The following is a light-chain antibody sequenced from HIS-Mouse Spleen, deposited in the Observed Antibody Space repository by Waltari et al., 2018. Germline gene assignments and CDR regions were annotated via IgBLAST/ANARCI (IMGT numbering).Light chain of an antibody. V-gene: IGLV3-10*01. CDR3: YSTDSSGNHRV. Sequence: SYELTQPPSASVSPGQTARITCTGGALPKKHAYWYQQKSGQAPVLVIYEDSKRPSGIPEGFSGSSSGTMATLTISGAQVEDEADYYCYSTDSSGNHRVFGGGTKLTVL. CDR2: EDS. J-gene: IGLJ2*01. CDR1: ALPKKH.